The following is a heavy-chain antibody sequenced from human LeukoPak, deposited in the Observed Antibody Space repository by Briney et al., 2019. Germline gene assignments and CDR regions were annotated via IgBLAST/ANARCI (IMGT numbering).Heavy chain of an antibody. J-gene: IGHJ3*02. CDR2: INPNSGGT. CDR1: GYTFTGYY. D-gene: IGHD6-13*01. Sequence: ASVKVSCKASGYTFTGYYMHWVRQAPGQVLEWMGWINPNSGGTNYAQKFQGRVTMTRDTSISTAYMELSRLRSDDTAVYYCARVFGSWSNDAFDIWGQGTMVTVSS. V-gene: IGHV1-2*02. CDR3: ARVFGSWSNDAFDI.